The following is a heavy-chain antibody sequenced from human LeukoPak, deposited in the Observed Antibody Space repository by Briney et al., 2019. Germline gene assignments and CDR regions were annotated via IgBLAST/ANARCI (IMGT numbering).Heavy chain of an antibody. J-gene: IGHJ4*02. CDR2: ISYDGSNK. Sequence: GGSLRLSCAASGFTFSSYAMHWVRQAPGKGLEWVAVISYDGSNKYHADSVKGRFTISRDNSKNTLYLQMNSLRAEDTAVYYCARDMIVVAYYFDYWGQGTLVTVSS. CDR1: GFTFSSYA. D-gene: IGHD3-22*01. V-gene: IGHV3-30-3*01. CDR3: ARDMIVVAYYFDY.